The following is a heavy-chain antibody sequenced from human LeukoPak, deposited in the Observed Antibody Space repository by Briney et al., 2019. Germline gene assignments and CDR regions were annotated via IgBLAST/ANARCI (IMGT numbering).Heavy chain of an antibody. D-gene: IGHD3-10*01. V-gene: IGHV1-8*03. Sequence: GASVKDSCKASGYTFANYEIHWVRQATGQGLEWMAWVNPNSGNTNYAQKFQGRVTVTRNTFISTAYMELGSPGFEDTAVYYCARGTSYYASGSYPDFDYWGQGTLVTVSS. CDR1: GYTFANYE. J-gene: IGHJ4*02. CDR3: ARGTSYYASGSYPDFDY. CDR2: VNPNSGNT.